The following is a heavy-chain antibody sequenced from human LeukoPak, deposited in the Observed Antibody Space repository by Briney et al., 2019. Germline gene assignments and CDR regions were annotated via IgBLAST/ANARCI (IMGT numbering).Heavy chain of an antibody. CDR3: TKEGLHGDLDY. V-gene: IGHV3-74*01. CDR2: INSDGSST. CDR1: GFTFSSYW. D-gene: IGHD4-17*01. Sequence: GGSLRLSCAASGFTFSSYWMHWVRQAPGKGLVWVSRINSDGSSTSYADSVKGRFTISRDNAKNTLYLQMNSLKTEDTAVYYCTKEGLHGDLDYWGQGTLVTVSS. J-gene: IGHJ4*02.